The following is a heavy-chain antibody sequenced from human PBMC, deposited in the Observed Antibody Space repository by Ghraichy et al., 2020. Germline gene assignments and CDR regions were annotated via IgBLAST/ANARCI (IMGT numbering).Heavy chain of an antibody. Sequence: GESLNISCADSGFAFSRYCMHWVRQAPGKGLEWVATIEADRSERYYADSVKGRFTISRDNAKNSVFLQMNNLRADDTGVYYCAADNRVVTVKYWGQGTLVSVSS. CDR1: GFAFSRYC. CDR2: IEADRSER. D-gene: IGHD2-21*02. V-gene: IGHV3-7*01. CDR3: AADNRVVTVKY. J-gene: IGHJ4*02.